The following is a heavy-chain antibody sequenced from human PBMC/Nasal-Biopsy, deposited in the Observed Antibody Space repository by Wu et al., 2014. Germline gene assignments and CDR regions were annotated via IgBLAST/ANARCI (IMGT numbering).Heavy chain of an antibody. CDR3: ARGTSTYDHYYMDV. CDR1: GGSFSGYY. J-gene: IGHJ6*03. V-gene: IGHV4-34*01. Sequence: TLSLTCAVYGGSFSGYYWSWIRQPPGKGLEWIGSIYYSGNTYYSPSLKSRVSISVDTSKNQFSLELTSVTAADTAVYYCARGTSTYDHYYMDVWGRGTTVTVSS. D-gene: IGHD2-2*01. CDR2: IYYSGNT.